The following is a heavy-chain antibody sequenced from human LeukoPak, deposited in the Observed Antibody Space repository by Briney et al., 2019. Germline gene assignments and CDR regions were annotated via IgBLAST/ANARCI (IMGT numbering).Heavy chain of an antibody. V-gene: IGHV4-39*01. CDR1: GGSISSSSYY. Sequence: SETLSLTCTVSGGSISSSSYYWGWIRQPPGKGLEWIGSIYYSGSTYYNPSLKSRLTISVDTSKNQFSPKLSSVTAADTAVYYCARKSKWNSSGWYGLYFDYWGQGTLVTVSS. D-gene: IGHD6-19*01. CDR2: IYYSGST. CDR3: ARKSKWNSSGWYGLYFDY. J-gene: IGHJ4*02.